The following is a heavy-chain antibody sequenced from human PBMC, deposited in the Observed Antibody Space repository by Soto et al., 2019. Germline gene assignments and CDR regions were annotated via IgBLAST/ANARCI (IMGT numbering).Heavy chain of an antibody. V-gene: IGHV3-23*01. Sequence: EGQLLESGGGLVQPGGSLRLSCAASGFTFSSSVRSWVRQAPGKGLEWVSAISSGGTVTNYADSVKGRFTISRDNSKTTLHLQMNSLRAEDTAMYYCAKGDRRSGWPLWGQGTLVTVSS. CDR1: GFTFSSSV. CDR2: ISSGGTVT. J-gene: IGHJ4*02. CDR3: AKGDRRSGWPL. D-gene: IGHD6-19*01.